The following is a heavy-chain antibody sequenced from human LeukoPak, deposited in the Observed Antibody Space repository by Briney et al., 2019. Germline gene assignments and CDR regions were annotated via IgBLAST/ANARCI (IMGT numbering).Heavy chain of an antibody. CDR1: GGSFSGYY. J-gene: IGHJ4*02. Sequence: SETLSPTCAVYGGSFSGYYWSWIRQPPGKGLEWIGEINHSGSTNYNPSLKSRVTISVDTSKNQFSLKLSSVTAADTAAYYCARGRSEDIVVVVAATDFDYWGQGTLVTVPS. CDR3: ARGRSEDIVVVVAATDFDY. CDR2: INHSGST. D-gene: IGHD2-15*01. V-gene: IGHV4-34*01.